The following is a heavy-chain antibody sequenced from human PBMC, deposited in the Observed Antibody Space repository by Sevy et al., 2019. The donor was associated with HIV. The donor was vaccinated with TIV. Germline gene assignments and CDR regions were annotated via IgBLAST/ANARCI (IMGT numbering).Heavy chain of an antibody. V-gene: IGHV3-30*02. CDR1: GLTFNSYG. Sequence: GGSLRLSCAVSGLTFNSYGMHWVRQAPGKGLEWLAFIGYDGRKKFYGDSVKGRFTISRANSKNTLYLQMNSLRVEDTAVYHCTTEEVNQLLRFDYWGQGTLVTVSS. D-gene: IGHD2-2*01. J-gene: IGHJ4*02. CDR2: IGYDGRKK. CDR3: TTEEVNQLLRFDY.